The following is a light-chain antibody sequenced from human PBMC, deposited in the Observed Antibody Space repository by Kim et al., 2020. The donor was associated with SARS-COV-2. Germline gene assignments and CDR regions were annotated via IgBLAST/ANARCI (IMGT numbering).Light chain of an antibody. J-gene: IGKJ1*01. CDR1: QSISSW. Sequence: SASVGERVTISCRASQSISSWLASYQQKPGKAPKLLIYKASSLESGVPSRFSGGGSGTEFTLTISSLQPDDFATYFCQQYNSYWTFGQGTKVDIK. CDR2: KAS. V-gene: IGKV1-5*03. CDR3: QQYNSYWT.